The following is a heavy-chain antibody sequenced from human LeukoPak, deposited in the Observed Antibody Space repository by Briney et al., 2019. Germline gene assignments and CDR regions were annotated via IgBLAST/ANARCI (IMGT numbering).Heavy chain of an antibody. CDR1: GFTFDDYA. Sequence: GRSLRLSCAASGFTFDDYAMHWVRQAPGKGLEWVSGISWNSGSIGYADSVKGRFTISRDNAKNSLYLQMNSLRAEDTALYYCAKQLVAGTFDYWGQGTLVTVSS. CDR2: ISWNSGSI. CDR3: AKQLVAGTFDY. V-gene: IGHV3-9*01. J-gene: IGHJ4*02. D-gene: IGHD6-13*01.